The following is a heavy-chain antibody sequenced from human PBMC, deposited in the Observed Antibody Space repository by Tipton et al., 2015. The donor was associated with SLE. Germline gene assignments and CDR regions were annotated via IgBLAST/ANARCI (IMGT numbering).Heavy chain of an antibody. CDR1: GFTFSSYG. D-gene: IGHD2-15*01. Sequence: SLRLSCAASGFTFSSYGMHWVRQAPGKGLEWVAVIWYDGSNKYYADSVKGRFTISRDNSKNTLYLQMNSLRAEDTAVYYCAREGSIVVVVAATLGAFDIWGQGTMVTVSS. V-gene: IGHV3-33*01. CDR3: AREGSIVVVVAATLGAFDI. J-gene: IGHJ3*02. CDR2: IWYDGSNK.